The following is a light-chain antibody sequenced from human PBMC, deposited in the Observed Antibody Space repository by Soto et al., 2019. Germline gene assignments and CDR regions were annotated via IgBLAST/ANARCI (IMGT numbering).Light chain of an antibody. CDR2: WAS. V-gene: IGKV4-1*01. J-gene: IGKJ2*01. CDR3: QQYYGIPYT. Sequence: DIVMTQSPDSLAVSLGERATINCKSSQNVLYSSNNTNYLAWYQQKPGQPPKLLFYWASTRESGVPDRFSGSGSGTDFTLTISSLQAEDVAVYYCQQYYGIPYTFGQGTKLEIK. CDR1: QNVLYSSNNTNY.